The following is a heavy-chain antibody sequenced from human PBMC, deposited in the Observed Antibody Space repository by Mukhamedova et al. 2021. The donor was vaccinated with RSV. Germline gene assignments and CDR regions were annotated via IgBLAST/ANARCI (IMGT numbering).Heavy chain of an antibody. D-gene: IGHD6-13*01. CDR2: MRYDGSNK. J-gene: IGHJ4*02. CDR3: ATSSLDF. Sequence: TFSSYGMHWVRQAPGKGLEWVAFMRYDGSNKYYADSVKGRFTISTDNSKNTLYLQMNSLRPEDTAVHYCATSSLDFWGQGTLVT. V-gene: IGHV3-30*02. CDR1: TFSSYG.